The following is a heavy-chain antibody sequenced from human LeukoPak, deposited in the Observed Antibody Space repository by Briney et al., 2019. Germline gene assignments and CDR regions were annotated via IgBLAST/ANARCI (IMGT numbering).Heavy chain of an antibody. V-gene: IGHV3-23*01. CDR2: ISHSSSGT. Sequence: GGSLRLSCAGSGFTFRSYAMSWVRQAPGKGLEWVSAISHSSSGTYYVDSVRGRFTISRDNSKNTLYLQMNSLRAEDTAVYYCAKGSESDSSSPRINCYFDYWGQGTLVTVSS. D-gene: IGHD6-6*01. CDR1: GFTFRSYA. CDR3: AKGSESDSSSPRINCYFDY. J-gene: IGHJ4*02.